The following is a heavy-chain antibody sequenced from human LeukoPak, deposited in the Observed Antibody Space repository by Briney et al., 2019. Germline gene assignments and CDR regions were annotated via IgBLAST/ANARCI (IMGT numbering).Heavy chain of an antibody. V-gene: IGHV4-34*01. CDR2: INHSGST. CDR1: GGSFSGYY. Sequence: SETLSLTCAVYGGSFSGYYWSWIRQPPGKGLEWIGEINHSGSTNYNPSLRSRVTISVDTSKNQFSLKLSSVTAADTAVYYCARGRVVDIVVVVAATRRNWFDPWGQGTLVTVSS. J-gene: IGHJ5*02. D-gene: IGHD2-15*01. CDR3: ARGRVVDIVVVVAATRRNWFDP.